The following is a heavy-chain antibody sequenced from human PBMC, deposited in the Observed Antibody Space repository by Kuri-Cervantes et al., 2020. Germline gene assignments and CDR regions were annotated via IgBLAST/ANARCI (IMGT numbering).Heavy chain of an antibody. CDR3: ARVVGRITMVRGVLPYYFDY. V-gene: IGHV3-23*01. CDR2: ISGSGGST. CDR1: GFTFSSYA. J-gene: IGHJ4*02. D-gene: IGHD3-10*01. Sequence: GESLKISCAASGFTFSSYAMSWVRQAPGKGLEWVSAISGSGGSTYYADSVKGRFTISRDNSKNTLYLQMNSLRAEDTAVYYCARVVGRITMVRGVLPYYFDYWGQGTLVTVSS.